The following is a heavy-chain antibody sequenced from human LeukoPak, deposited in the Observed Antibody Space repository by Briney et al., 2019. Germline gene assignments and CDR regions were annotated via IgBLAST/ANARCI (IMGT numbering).Heavy chain of an antibody. CDR3: ARDLRWELLSDYGCFDY. CDR1: GGSFSGYY. Sequence: SETLSLTCAVYGGSFSGYYWSWIRQPPGKGLEWIGEINHSGSTNYNPSLKSRVTISVDTSKNQFSLKLSSVTAADTAVYYCARDLRWELLSDYGCFDYWGQGTLVTVSS. D-gene: IGHD1-26*01. CDR2: INHSGST. J-gene: IGHJ4*02. V-gene: IGHV4-34*01.